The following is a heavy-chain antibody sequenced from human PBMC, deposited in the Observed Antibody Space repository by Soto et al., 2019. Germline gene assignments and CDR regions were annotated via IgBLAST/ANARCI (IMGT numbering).Heavy chain of an antibody. CDR2: ITPLLGTV. V-gene: IGHV1-69*01. J-gene: IGHJ5*01. D-gene: IGHD3-22*01. CDR3: ARGPDYEIIRAWFDS. CDR1: GGSVSSYT. Sequence: QVQLEQSGAEVKKPGSSVKISCKASGGSVSSYTISWVRQAPGQGLQWMGGITPLLGTVDYPQNFRGRDTITADASTSTAAMELSSLRSEDTAMYYGARGPDYEIIRAWFDSWGQGTLVTVSS.